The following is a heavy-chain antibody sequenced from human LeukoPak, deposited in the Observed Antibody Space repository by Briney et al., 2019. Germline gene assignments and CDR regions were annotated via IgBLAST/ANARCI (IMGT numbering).Heavy chain of an antibody. J-gene: IGHJ4*02. CDR3: ARSPIVVVPAALDY. CDR2: INAGNGNT. V-gene: IGHV1-3*01. Sequence: ASVKVSCKASGYTFTSYAMHWVRQAPGQRLGWMGWINAGNGNTKYSQKFQGRVTITRDTSASTAYMEQSSLSSEDTAVYYCARSPIVVVPAALDYWGQGTLVTVSS. CDR1: GYTFTSYA. D-gene: IGHD2-2*01.